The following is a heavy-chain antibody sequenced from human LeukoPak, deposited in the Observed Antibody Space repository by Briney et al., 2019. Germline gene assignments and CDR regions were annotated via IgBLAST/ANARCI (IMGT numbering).Heavy chain of an antibody. CDR2: IWYDGSDK. Sequence: GRSLRLSCAASGFTFSTYAMHWVRQAPGKGLEWVAVIWYDGSDKYFADSVKGRFTISRDNSKNTLYLQMNSLSAEDTAVYYCARSRDFDYWGQGTLVTVSS. CDR1: GFTFSTYA. CDR3: ARSRDFDY. J-gene: IGHJ4*02. V-gene: IGHV3-33*01.